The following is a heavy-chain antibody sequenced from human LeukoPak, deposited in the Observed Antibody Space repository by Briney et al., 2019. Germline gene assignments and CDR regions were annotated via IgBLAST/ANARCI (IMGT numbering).Heavy chain of an antibody. D-gene: IGHD3-10*01. CDR3: ARGGVYSSPDY. J-gene: IGHJ4*02. CDR2: IGTAGDT. CDR1: GFAFSTYD. V-gene: IGHV3-13*04. Sequence: GGSLRLSCAASGFAFSTYDMHWVRQPTGKGLEWVSAIGTAGDTYYAASVKGRFTISREDAKNSLYLQLNSLTAGDTAVYYCARGGVYSSPDYWGQGALVTVSS.